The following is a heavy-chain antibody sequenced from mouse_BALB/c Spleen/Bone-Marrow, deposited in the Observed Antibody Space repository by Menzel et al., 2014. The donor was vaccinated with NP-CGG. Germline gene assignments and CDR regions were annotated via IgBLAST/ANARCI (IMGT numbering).Heavy chain of an antibody. CDR2: IRNKAYSYTT. CDR3: ARDMGGLLFDY. D-gene: IGHD2-3*01. CDR1: GFTFTDYY. V-gene: IGHV7-3*02. Sequence: EVNVVESGGGLVQPGGSLRLSRATSGFTFTDYYMNWVRQPPGKALEWLGFIRNKAYSYTTEYSASVKGRFTISRDNSQSILYLQMNTLRAEDSATYYCARDMGGLLFDYWGQGTTLTVSS. J-gene: IGHJ2*01.